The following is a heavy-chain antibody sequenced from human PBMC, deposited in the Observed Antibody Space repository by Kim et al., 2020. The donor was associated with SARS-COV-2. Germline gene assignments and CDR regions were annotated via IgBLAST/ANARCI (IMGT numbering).Heavy chain of an antibody. CDR3: ARDLGGSWPYYYYYGMDV. CDR2: ISAYNGNT. Sequence: ASVKVSCKASGYTFTSYGISWVRQAPGQGLEWMGWISAYNGNTNYAQKLQGRVTMTTDTSTSTAYMELRSLRSDDTAVYYCARDLGGSWPYYYYYGMDVWGQGTTVTVSS. V-gene: IGHV1-18*01. J-gene: IGHJ6*02. CDR1: GYTFTSYG. D-gene: IGHD6-13*01.